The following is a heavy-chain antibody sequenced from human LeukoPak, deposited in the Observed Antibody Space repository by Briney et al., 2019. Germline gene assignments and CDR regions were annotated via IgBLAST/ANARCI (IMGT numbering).Heavy chain of an antibody. Sequence: QPGGSLRLSCAASGFTFSSYSMNWVRQAPGKGLEWVAVIWYDGSNEYYADSVKGQFTISRDNSKNTLYLQMNSLRAEDTAVYYCARGALGWGLRGHFESWGQGTLVTVSS. D-gene: IGHD7-27*01. CDR3: ARGALGWGLRGHFES. V-gene: IGHV3-33*08. J-gene: IGHJ4*02. CDR2: IWYDGSNE. CDR1: GFTFSSYS.